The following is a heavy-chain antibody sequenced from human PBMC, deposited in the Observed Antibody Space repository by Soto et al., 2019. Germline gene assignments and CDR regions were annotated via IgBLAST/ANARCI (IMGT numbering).Heavy chain of an antibody. D-gene: IGHD6-13*01. CDR3: ARVPNSSSWYYYYGMDV. V-gene: IGHV3-33*01. J-gene: IGHJ6*02. CDR1: GFTFSSYG. CDR2: IWYDGSNK. Sequence: GGSLRLSCAASGFTFSSYGMHWVRQAPGKGLEWVAVIWYDGSNKCYADSVKGRFTISRDNSKNTLYLQMNSLRAEDTAVYYCARVPNSSSWYYYYGMDVWGQGTTVTVSS.